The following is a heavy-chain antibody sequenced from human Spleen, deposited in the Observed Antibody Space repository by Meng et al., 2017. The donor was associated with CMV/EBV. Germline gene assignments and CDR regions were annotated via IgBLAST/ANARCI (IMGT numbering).Heavy chain of an antibody. CDR1: GFTFRSYW. D-gene: IGHD6-19*01. CDR3: ATTAVAGTNDY. V-gene: IGHV3-74*01. CDR2: ISSDGSST. Sequence: GGSLRLSCAASGFTFRSYWMHWVRQAPGKGLVWVSRISSDGSSTNYADSVKGRFTISRDNTKNTLYLQMNSLRAEDTAVYYCATTAVAGTNDYWGQGTLVTVSS. J-gene: IGHJ4*02.